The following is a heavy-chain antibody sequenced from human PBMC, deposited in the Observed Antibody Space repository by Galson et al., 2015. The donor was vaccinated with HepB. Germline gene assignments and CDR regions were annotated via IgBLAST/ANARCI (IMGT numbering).Heavy chain of an antibody. CDR1: GGTFSSYA. CDR2: IIPIFGTA. Sequence: SVKVSCKASGGTFSSYAISWVRQAPGQGLEWMGGIIPIFGTANYAQKFQGRVTITADESTSTAYMELSSLRSEDTAMYYCARGDLWDYGALPEKNLPWYFDYWGQGTLVTVSS. D-gene: IGHD4-17*01. J-gene: IGHJ4*02. V-gene: IGHV1-69*13. CDR3: ARGDLWDYGALPEKNLPWYFDY.